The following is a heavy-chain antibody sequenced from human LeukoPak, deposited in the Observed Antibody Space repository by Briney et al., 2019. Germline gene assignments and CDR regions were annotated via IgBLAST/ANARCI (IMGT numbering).Heavy chain of an antibody. D-gene: IGHD3-10*01. V-gene: IGHV3-53*01. CDR3: ARISGGSFDV. Sequence: GSLRLACAASGLTVNSNYMTWVRQAQGTGLEWVSLIYRGETTYYADSVKGRCTISRNTSQNTLYLQMNRLRDEDTAVYYCARISGGSFDVWGQGTTVTV. CDR1: GLTVNSNY. CDR2: IYRGETT. J-gene: IGHJ3*01.